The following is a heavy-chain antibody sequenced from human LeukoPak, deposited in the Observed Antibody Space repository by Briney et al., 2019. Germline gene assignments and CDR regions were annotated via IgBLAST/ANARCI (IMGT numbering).Heavy chain of an antibody. J-gene: IGHJ3*02. CDR3: ARAGGTYYVDAFDI. CDR2: IYTGGTT. CDR1: GGSISSDSYY. D-gene: IGHD1-26*01. V-gene: IGHV4-61*02. Sequence: PSQTLSLTCTVSGGSISSDSYYWSWIRQPAGTGLEWIGRIYTGGTTDYNPSLKSRVTISLDTSKNQFSLRLSSVTAADTAVYYCARAGGTYYVDAFDIWGQGTMVTVSS.